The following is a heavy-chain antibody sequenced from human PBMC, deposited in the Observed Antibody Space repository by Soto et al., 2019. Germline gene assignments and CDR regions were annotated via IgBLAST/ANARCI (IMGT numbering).Heavy chain of an antibody. CDR3: ERESEDLTSNFDY. CDR2: ISSTTNYI. J-gene: IGHJ4*02. Sequence: XVSLRLSCAASGFTFTRYSMNWVRQAPGKGLEWVSSISSTTNYIYYGDSMKGRFTISRDNAKNSLYLEMNSLRAEDTAVYYCERESEDLTSNFDYRGQGTLVTVYS. CDR1: GFTFTRYS. V-gene: IGHV3-21*06.